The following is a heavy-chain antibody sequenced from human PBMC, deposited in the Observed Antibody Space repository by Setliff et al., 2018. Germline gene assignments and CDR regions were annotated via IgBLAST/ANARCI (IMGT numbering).Heavy chain of an antibody. CDR3: ARLGTKDSSGWYYYYYGMDV. D-gene: IGHD6-19*01. J-gene: IGHJ6*02. CDR1: GFTFSTYG. CDR2: LNNDGTTV. Sequence: PGGSLRLSCAASGFTFSTYGLNWVRQAPGKGLEWISYLNNDGTTVYYVDSVKGRFTISRDNAKNSLYLQMNSLRAEDTAVYYCARLGTKDSSGWYYYYYGMDVWGQGTTVTVSS. V-gene: IGHV3-48*04.